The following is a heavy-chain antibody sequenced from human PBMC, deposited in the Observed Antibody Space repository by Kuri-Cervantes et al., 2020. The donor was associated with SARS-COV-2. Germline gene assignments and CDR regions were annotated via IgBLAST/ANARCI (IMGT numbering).Heavy chain of an antibody. Sequence: GGSLRLSCAASGFTFSSYSMNWVRQAPGKGLEWVSSISSSSSYIYYADSVKGRFTISRDNAKNSLYLQMNSLRAEDMALYYCAKGSVAGLSTVTNWFDPWGQGTLVTDSS. CDR2: ISSSSSYI. V-gene: IGHV3-21*04. J-gene: IGHJ5*02. CDR3: AKGSVAGLSTVTNWFDP. CDR1: GFTFSSYS. D-gene: IGHD6-19*01.